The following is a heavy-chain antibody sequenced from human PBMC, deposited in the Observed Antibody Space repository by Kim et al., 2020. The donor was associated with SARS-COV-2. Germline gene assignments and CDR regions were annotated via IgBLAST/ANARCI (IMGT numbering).Heavy chain of an antibody. V-gene: IGHV3-33*02. J-gene: IGHJ4*01. CDR3: ARSGAYCSSTLSYPRY. CDR1: GFTFSSYG. Sequence: GGSLRLSCAASGFTFSSYGMHWVRQAPGKGLEWVAVLWYAGSNTSYADSVKCRFTLSRDNSTHPLFLHLNRLSAAAPSVYSSARSGAYCSSTLSYPRYWG. D-gene: IGHD2-2*01. CDR2: LWYAGSNT.